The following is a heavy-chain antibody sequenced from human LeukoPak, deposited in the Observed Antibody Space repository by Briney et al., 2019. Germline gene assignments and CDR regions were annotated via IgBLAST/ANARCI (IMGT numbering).Heavy chain of an antibody. CDR1: GGSFSGYY. V-gene: IGHV4-34*01. Sequence: SETLSLTCAVYGGSFSGYYWSWICQPPGKGLEWIGEINHSGSTNYNPSLKSRVTISVDTSKNQFSLKLSSVTAADTAVYYCARVTSRPGAYGDHFDYWGQGTLVTVSS. CDR3: ARVTSRPGAYGDHFDY. J-gene: IGHJ4*02. D-gene: IGHD4-17*01. CDR2: INHSGST.